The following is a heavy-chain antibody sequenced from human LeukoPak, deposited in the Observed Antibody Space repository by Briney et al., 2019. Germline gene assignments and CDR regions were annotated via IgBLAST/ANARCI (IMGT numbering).Heavy chain of an antibody. Sequence: GESLKISCKTSGYSFTTYWIGWVRQMPGKGLEWMGIIYPGDSDTRYSPSFQGQVTISADKSISTAYLQWSSLKASDTAMYYCVRRADYYFFDYWGQGTLVTVSS. CDR3: VRRADYYFFDY. D-gene: IGHD3-10*01. CDR2: IYPGDSDT. V-gene: IGHV5-51*01. J-gene: IGHJ4*02. CDR1: GYSFTTYW.